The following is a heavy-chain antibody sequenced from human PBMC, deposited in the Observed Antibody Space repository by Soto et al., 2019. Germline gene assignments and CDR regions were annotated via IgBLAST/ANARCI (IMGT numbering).Heavy chain of an antibody. D-gene: IGHD3-10*01. CDR2: IYYSGST. CDR1: GGSISSSSYY. Sequence: QLQLQESGPGLVKPSETLSLTCTVSGGSISSSSYYWGWIRQPPGKGLEWIGSIYYSGSTYYNPSLKRRVTIAVDTSKNQFSLKLSSVTAADTAVYYCARPVGYGLFDYWGQGTLVTVSS. J-gene: IGHJ4*02. CDR3: ARPVGYGLFDY. V-gene: IGHV4-39*01.